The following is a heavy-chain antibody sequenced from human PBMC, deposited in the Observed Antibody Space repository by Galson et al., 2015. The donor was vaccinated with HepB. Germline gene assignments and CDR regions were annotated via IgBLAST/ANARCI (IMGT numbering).Heavy chain of an antibody. CDR2: INSDGSST. D-gene: IGHD2-2*02. CDR1: GFTFSSYW. J-gene: IGHJ6*02. Sequence: SLRLSCAASGFTFSSYWMHWVRQAPGKGLVWVSRINSDGSSTSYADSVKGRFTISRDNAKNTLYLQMNSLRAEDTAVYYCAAGYCSSTSCYTYYYYGMDVWGQGTTVTVSS. CDR3: AAGYCSSTSCYTYYYYGMDV. V-gene: IGHV3-74*01.